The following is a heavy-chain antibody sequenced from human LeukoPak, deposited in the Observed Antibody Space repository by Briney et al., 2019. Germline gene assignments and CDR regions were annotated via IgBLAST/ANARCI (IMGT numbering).Heavy chain of an antibody. D-gene: IGHD4-23*01. Sequence: SQTLSLTCALSGGSVSTNSAAWNWIRQSPSRGLEWLGRTYYRSKRYTDYAVSVKSRITINPDTSKNQISLQLNSVTPEDTAVYYCARDGYGGNSRLTYFDYWGQGTLVIVSS. V-gene: IGHV6-1*01. CDR1: GGSVSTNSAA. CDR2: TYYRSKRYT. CDR3: ARDGYGGNSRLTYFDY. J-gene: IGHJ4*02.